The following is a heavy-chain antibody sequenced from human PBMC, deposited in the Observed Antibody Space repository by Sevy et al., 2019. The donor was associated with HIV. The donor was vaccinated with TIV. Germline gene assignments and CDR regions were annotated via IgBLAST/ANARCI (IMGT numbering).Heavy chain of an antibody. J-gene: IGHJ4*02. V-gene: IGHV3-23*01. CDR2: VRGSGSST. CDR1: GFTFSDYA. Sequence: GGSLILSCVASGFTFSDYAMAWVRQAPGKGPEWISAVRGSGSSTKYADSVKGRFTISRDNSKNTLYLQLNSLRGEDTAVYYCAKAGPPLDWLLLFFDNWGQGSLVTVSS. D-gene: IGHD3-9*01. CDR3: AKAGPPLDWLLLFFDN.